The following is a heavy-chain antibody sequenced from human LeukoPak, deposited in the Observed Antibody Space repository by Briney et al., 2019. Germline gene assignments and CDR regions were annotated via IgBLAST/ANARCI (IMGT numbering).Heavy chain of an antibody. CDR1: GYTFTSYD. J-gene: IGHJ5*02. CDR3: ARDRLIAAAGTGNFDP. D-gene: IGHD6-13*01. V-gene: IGHV1-8*01. CDR2: MNPNSGNT. Sequence: GASVKVSCKASGYTFTSYDINWVRQATGQGLEWMGWMNPNSGNTGYAQKFQGRVTMTRNTSISTAYMELSSLRSEDTAVYYCARDRLIAAAGTGNFDPWGKGTLVTVSS.